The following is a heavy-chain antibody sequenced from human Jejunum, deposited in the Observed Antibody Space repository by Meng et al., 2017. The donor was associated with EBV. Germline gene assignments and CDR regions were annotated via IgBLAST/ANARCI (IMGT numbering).Heavy chain of an antibody. D-gene: IGHD3-22*01. CDR2: IYHGGGT. V-gene: IGHV4-4*02. CDR3: AGNGYYALEY. Sequence: QVELEEVGPSLGKPSGTLSLPCVVSGGSISDNDWWSWVRQPPGKGLEWLGEIYHGGGTNYNPSLESRVTISVDKSKNQFSLKLNSVTVADTAVYYCAGNGYYALEYWGPGILVTVSS. J-gene: IGHJ4*02. CDR1: GGSISDNDW.